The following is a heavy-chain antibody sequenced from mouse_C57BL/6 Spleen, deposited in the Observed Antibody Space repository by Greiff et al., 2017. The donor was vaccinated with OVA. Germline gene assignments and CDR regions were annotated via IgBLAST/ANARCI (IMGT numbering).Heavy chain of an antibody. J-gene: IGHJ3*01. CDR1: GYTFTSYW. V-gene: IGHV1-50*01. CDR2: IDPSDSYT. Sequence: VQLQQPGAELVKPGASVKLSCKASGYTFTSYWMQWVKQRPGQGLEWIGEIDPSDSYTNYHQKFKGKATLTVDTSSSTAYMQLSSLTSEDSAVYYCARFGYGSSYAWFAYWGQGTLVTVSA. D-gene: IGHD1-1*01. CDR3: ARFGYGSSYAWFAY.